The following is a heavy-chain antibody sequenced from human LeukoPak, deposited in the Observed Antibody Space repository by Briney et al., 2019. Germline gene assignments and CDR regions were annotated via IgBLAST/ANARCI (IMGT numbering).Heavy chain of an antibody. CDR2: IIPIFGTA. Sequence: SVKVSCEASGGTFSSYAISWVRQAPGQGLEWMGGIIPIFGTANYAQKFQGRVTITADESTSTAYMELSSLRSEDTAVYYCARESRRRETTVVTPNYFDYWGQGTLVAVSS. V-gene: IGHV1-69*13. J-gene: IGHJ4*02. CDR1: GGTFSSYA. CDR3: ARESRRRETTVVTPNYFDY. D-gene: IGHD4-23*01.